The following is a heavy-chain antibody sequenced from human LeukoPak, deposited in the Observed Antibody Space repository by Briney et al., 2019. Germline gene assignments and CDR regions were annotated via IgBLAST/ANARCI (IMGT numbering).Heavy chain of an antibody. D-gene: IGHD3-22*01. Sequence: ASVKVSCKASGYTFTGYYIHWVRQAPGQGLEWMGWINPNSGDPNYAQKVQGRVTMTRDTSISTAYMELSRLRSDDTAVYYCARHSASTGYYYYSFYYMDVWGKGTTVTVSS. V-gene: IGHV1-2*02. J-gene: IGHJ6*03. CDR3: ARHSASTGYYYYSFYYMDV. CDR1: GYTFTGYY. CDR2: INPNSGDP.